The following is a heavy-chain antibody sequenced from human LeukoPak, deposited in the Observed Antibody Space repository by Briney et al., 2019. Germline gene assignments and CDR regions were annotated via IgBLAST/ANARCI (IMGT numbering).Heavy chain of an antibody. CDR2: IYSNGNT. J-gene: IGHJ6*03. V-gene: IGHV3-66*01. Sequence: GGSLRLSCAASGFTVSSNYMSWVRQAPGKGLEWVSVIYSNGNTYYAGSVKGRFTISRDNSKNTLFLQMNSLRAEDTAVYYCASNLIPPYYYYMDVWGRGTTVIISS. D-gene: IGHD3-16*01. CDR3: ASNLIPPYYYYMDV. CDR1: GFTVSSNY.